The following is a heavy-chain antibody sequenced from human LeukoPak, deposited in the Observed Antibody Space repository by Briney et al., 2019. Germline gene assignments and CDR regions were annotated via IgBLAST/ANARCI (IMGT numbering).Heavy chain of an antibody. J-gene: IGHJ4*02. CDR2: IYYSGSP. V-gene: IGHV4-30-4*01. CDR1: GGSISSGDYY. Sequence: SETLSLTCTVSGGSISSGDYYWSWIRQPPGKGLEWIGYIYYSGSPYSNPSLKSRLTTSVDTSKNQFSLKLSSVTAADTAVYYCARDQVGGGFFDYWGQGTLVTVSS. CDR3: ARDQVGGGFFDY.